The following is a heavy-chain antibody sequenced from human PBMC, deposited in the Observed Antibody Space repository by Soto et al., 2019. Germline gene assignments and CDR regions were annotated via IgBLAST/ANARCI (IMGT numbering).Heavy chain of an antibody. Sequence: ASVKVSCKASGYTFTSYGISWVRQAPGQGLEWMGWISAYNGNTNYAQKLQGRVTMTTDTSTSTAYMELRSLRSDDTAVYYCARVSGGWDYYDSSGYPFDYWGQGTLVTVSS. CDR2: ISAYNGNT. J-gene: IGHJ4*02. CDR3: ARVSGGWDYYDSSGYPFDY. D-gene: IGHD3-22*01. V-gene: IGHV1-18*01. CDR1: GYTFTSYG.